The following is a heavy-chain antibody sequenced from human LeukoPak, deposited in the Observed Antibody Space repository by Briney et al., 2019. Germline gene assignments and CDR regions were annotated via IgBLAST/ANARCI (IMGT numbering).Heavy chain of an antibody. J-gene: IGHJ4*02. CDR3: ASLTGGGIAAAGTVDY. V-gene: IGHV4-34*01. CDR1: GGSFSGYY. Sequence: SETLSLTCAVYGGSFSGYYWSWIRQPPGKGLEWIGETNHSGSTNYNPSLKSRVTISVDTSKNQFSLKLSSVTAADTAVYYCASLTGGGIAAAGTVDYWGQGTLVTVSS. D-gene: IGHD6-13*01. CDR2: TNHSGST.